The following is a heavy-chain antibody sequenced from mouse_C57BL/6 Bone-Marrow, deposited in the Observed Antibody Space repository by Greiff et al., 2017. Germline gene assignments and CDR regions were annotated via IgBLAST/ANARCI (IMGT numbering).Heavy chain of an antibody. CDR3: ARGMGDGSSVAWFAY. J-gene: IGHJ3*01. D-gene: IGHD1-1*01. CDR2: INYDGSST. CDR1: GFTFSDYY. V-gene: IGHV5-16*01. Sequence: EVKVVESEGGLVQPGSSMKLSCTASGFTFSDYYMAWVRQVPEKGLEWVANINYDGSSTYYLDSLKSRFIISRDNAKNILYLQMSSLKSEDTATYYCARGMGDGSSVAWFAYWGQGTLVTVSA.